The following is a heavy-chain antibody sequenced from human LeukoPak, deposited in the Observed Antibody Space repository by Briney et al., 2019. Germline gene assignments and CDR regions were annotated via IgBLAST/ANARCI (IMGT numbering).Heavy chain of an antibody. CDR3: ARGYCTSSSCYNDY. Sequence: PGGSLRLSCAASGFTFSSYNMNWVRQAPGKGLEWVATMSFDVNNKYYADSVRGRFTISRDNSKNTLYLQMNSLGAEDTAVYSCARGYCTSSSCYNDYWGQGTLVTVSS. CDR1: GFTFSSYN. D-gene: IGHD2-2*02. CDR2: MSFDVNNK. V-gene: IGHV3-30*03. J-gene: IGHJ4*02.